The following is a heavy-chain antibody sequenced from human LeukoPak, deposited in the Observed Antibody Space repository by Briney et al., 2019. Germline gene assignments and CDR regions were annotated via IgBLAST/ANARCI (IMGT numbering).Heavy chain of an antibody. CDR3: AKSRVEVAGTGGFDT. J-gene: IGHJ3*02. CDR2: IRGDAV. CDR1: GFTFAIYH. D-gene: IGHD6-13*01. V-gene: IGHV3-23*01. Sequence: PGGSLRLSCAASGFTFAIYHMSSGRQAPGKGLELVATIRGDAVYYADSVRVRFTISRDDSKNTVYVQMNSLRAEDKAVYYCAKSRVEVAGTGGFDTWGGGTLVAVSS.